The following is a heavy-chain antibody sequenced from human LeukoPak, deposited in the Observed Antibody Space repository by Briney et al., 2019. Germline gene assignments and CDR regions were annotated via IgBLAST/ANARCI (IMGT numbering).Heavy chain of an antibody. V-gene: IGHV4-61*02. CDR2: IYTSGST. Sequence: SQTLSLTCTVSGGSISSGSYYWSWLRQPAGKGLEWIGRIYTSGSTNYNPSLKSRVTISVDTSKDQFSLKLSSVTAADTAVYNCARGPTYCSSSSCLQGEWGQGTLVTVSS. CDR3: ARGPTYCSSSSCLQGE. J-gene: IGHJ4*02. CDR1: GGSISSGSYY. D-gene: IGHD2-15*01.